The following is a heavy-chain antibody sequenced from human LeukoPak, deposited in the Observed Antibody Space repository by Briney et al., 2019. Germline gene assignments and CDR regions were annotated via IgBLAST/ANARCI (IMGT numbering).Heavy chain of an antibody. V-gene: IGHV1-46*01. D-gene: IGHD6-13*01. J-gene: IGHJ6*03. Sequence: GASVKVSCKASGYTFTSYYMHWVRQAPGQGLEWMGIINPSGGSTSYEQKFQGRVTMTRDMSTSTVYMELSSLRSEDTAVYYCARDGVAASDYYYYYYMDVWGKGTTVTVSS. CDR3: ARDGVAASDYYYYYYMDV. CDR1: GYTFTSYY. CDR2: INPSGGST.